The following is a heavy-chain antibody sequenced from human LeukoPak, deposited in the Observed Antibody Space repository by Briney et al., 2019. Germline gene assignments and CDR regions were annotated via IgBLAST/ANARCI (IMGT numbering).Heavy chain of an antibody. CDR1: GFTVSSNY. V-gene: IGHV3-53*01. CDR2: IYSGGST. D-gene: IGHD1-7*01. J-gene: IGHJ4*02. Sequence: GGSLRLSRAASGFTVSSNYMSWVRQAPGKGLEWVSVIYSGGSTYYADSVKGRFTISRDNSKNTLYLQMNSQRAEDTAVYYCARVRKLELLDYWGQGTLVTVSS. CDR3: ARVRKLELLDY.